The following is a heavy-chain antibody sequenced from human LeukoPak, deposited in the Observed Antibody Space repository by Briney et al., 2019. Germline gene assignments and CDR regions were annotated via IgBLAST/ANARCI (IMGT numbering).Heavy chain of an antibody. J-gene: IGHJ6*03. V-gene: IGHV3-23*01. D-gene: IGHD2-2*01. CDR2: ISGSGGST. CDR1: GFTFSSYA. Sequence: GGSLRLSCAASGFTFSSYAMSWVRQAPGKGLEWVSAISGSGGSTYYADSVKGRFTISRDNSKNTLYLQMNSLRAEDTAVYYCARVVVPAASHVHYYYMDVWGKGTTVTVSS. CDR3: ARVVVPAASHVHYYYMDV.